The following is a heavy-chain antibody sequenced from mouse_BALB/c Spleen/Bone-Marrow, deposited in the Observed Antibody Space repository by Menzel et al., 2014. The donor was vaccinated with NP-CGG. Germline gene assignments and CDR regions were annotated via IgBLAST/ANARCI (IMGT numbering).Heavy chain of an antibody. J-gene: IGHJ2*01. CDR2: ISYDGSN. V-gene: IGHV3-6*02. CDR1: GDSVTSGYY. Sequence: EVKLQESGPGLVKPSQSLSLTCSVTGDSVTSGYYWNWIRQFPGNKLEWMGYISYDGSNNYNPSLKNRIFITRDTSKNQFFLKLNSVTTEDTATYYCARDQLRFDYWGQGTTLTVSS. D-gene: IGHD1-1*01. CDR3: ARDQLRFDY.